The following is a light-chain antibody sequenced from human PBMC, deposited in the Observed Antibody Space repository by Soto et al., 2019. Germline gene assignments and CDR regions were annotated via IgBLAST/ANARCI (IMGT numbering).Light chain of an antibody. V-gene: IGKV1-27*01. CDR1: QGFSNS. CDR3: QQYNGARWT. J-gene: IGKJ1*01. CDR2: AAS. Sequence: DIQMTQSPSSLSASVGDRVTITCRASQGFSNSLAWYQQKPGKVPKLLIYAASSLQSGVPSRFSGSGSGTDFTLTISSLQPEDVATYYCQQYNGARWTFGQGTKVEIK.